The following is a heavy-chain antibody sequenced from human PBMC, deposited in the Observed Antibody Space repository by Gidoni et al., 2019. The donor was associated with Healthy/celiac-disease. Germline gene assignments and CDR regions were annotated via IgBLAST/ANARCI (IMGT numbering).Heavy chain of an antibody. J-gene: IGHJ4*02. V-gene: IGHV3-30*18. CDR3: AKDPRRDY. CDR1: GVTFSSYG. CDR2: ISYDGSNK. Sequence: QVQLVESGGGVVQPGRSLRLPCAASGVTFSSYGMHWVRQAPGKGLEWVAVISYDGSNKYYADSVKGRFTISRDNSKNTLYLQMNSLRAEDTAVYYCAKDPRRDYWGQGTLVTVSS.